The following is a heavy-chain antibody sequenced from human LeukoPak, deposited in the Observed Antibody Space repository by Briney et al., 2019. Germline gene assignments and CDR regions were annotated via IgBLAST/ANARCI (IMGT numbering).Heavy chain of an antibody. CDR2: IYYSGSA. D-gene: IGHD6-13*01. CDR1: GGSISTSSYY. Sequence: PSETLSLTCTVSGGSISTSSYYWGWIRQPPGKGLEWIGTIYYSGSAHYDPSLQSRITISVDTSKNQFSLKLSSVTAADTAVYYCARGIMGITATGSEWGQGALVTVSS. V-gene: IGHV4-39*07. J-gene: IGHJ4*02. CDR3: ARGIMGITATGSE.